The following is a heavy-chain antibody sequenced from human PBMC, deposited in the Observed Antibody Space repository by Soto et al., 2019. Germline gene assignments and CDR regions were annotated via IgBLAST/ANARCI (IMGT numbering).Heavy chain of an antibody. V-gene: IGHV5-10-1*01. Sequence: GESLKISCKGSGYSFTSYWISWVRQMPGKGLEWMGRIDPSDSYTNYSPSFQGHVTISADKSISTAYLQWSSLKASGTAMYYCARQGIAARPPHYYYGMDVWGQGTTVTVSS. J-gene: IGHJ6*02. D-gene: IGHD6-6*01. CDR2: IDPSDSYT. CDR1: GYSFTSYW. CDR3: ARQGIAARPPHYYYGMDV.